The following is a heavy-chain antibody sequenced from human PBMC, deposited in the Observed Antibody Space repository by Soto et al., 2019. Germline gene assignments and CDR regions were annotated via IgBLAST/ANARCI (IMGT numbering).Heavy chain of an antibody. CDR1: GFSFNKAW. CDR2: IKDKTDDGTT. CDR3: SREANDIVTGYWRPCAY. D-gene: IGHD3-9*01. J-gene: IGHJ4*02. Sequence: EVQLVETGGGLVKPGGSLRLSCAASGFSFNKAWMNWVRQAPGKGLEWVGRIKDKTDDGTTDYAAPVKGRFTISRDDSKNMLYLQLNSLKTEDTAVYYCSREANDIVTGYWRPCAYWGQGTLVPVSS. V-gene: IGHV3-15*07.